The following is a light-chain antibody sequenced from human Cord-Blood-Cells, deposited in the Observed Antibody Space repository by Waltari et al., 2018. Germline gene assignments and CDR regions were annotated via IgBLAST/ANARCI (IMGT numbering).Light chain of an antibody. CDR1: SSDVGGYNY. Sequence: TGTSSDVGGYNYVSWYQQHPGKAPKLMIYEVSKRPSGVPDRFSGSKSGNTASLTVSGLQAEDEADYYCSSYAGSNKVFGGGTKLTVL. J-gene: IGLJ2*01. CDR2: EVS. CDR3: SSYAGSNKV. V-gene: IGLV2-8*01.